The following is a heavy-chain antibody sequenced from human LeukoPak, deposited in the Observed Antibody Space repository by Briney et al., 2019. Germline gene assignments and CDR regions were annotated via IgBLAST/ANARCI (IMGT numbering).Heavy chain of an antibody. D-gene: IGHD3-22*01. J-gene: IGHJ4*02. CDR2: IWYDGTNK. Sequence: PGRSLRLSCVASGFTFSSYGMHWVCQAPGKGLEWVAVIWYDGTNKYYADFVKGRFTISRDSSKNTLYLQMNSLRAEDTAVYYCARAAYDNSGYLTLWGQGTLVTVSS. CDR3: ARAAYDNSGYLTL. CDR1: GFTFSSYG. V-gene: IGHV3-33*01.